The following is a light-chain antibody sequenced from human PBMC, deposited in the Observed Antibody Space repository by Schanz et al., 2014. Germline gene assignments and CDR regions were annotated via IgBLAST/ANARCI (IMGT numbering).Light chain of an antibody. Sequence: IQMTQSPSTLSASVGDRVTITCRASESISNWLAWYQQKSGKAPKLLIYKASILHSGVPSRFSGSGSGTEFTLTISSLQSEDFAVFYCQQYNTWLTFGGGTKVEIK. CDR1: ESISNW. V-gene: IGKV1-5*03. J-gene: IGKJ4*01. CDR3: QQYNTWLT. CDR2: KAS.